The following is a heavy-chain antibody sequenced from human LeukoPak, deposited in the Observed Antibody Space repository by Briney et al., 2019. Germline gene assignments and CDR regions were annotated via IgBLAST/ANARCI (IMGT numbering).Heavy chain of an antibody. CDR2: ISTSGGST. J-gene: IGHJ4*02. D-gene: IGHD4-23*01. CDR1: GFTFSSYA. Sequence: PGGSLRLSCAASGFTFSSYAMSWVRQAPGKGLEWVSSISTSGGSTYYADSVKGRFTISRDNSRNTLYLQMNSPRADDTAVYFCARGFCGGRFDYWGQGTLVTVSS. CDR3: ARGFCGGRFDY. V-gene: IGHV3-23*01.